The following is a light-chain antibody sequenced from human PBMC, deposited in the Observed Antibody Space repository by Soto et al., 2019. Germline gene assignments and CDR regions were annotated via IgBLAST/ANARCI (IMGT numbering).Light chain of an antibody. CDR2: DAS. Sequence: EIVLTQSPGTLSLSPGERATLSCRASQSVGNNNLAWYQQKPGQAPRFLIYDASSRATGIPDRFSGSGSGTEFTLTISRLAPEDFAVYYCQQYGSSPLTFGGGTKVEIK. CDR1: QSVGNNN. V-gene: IGKV3-20*01. CDR3: QQYGSSPLT. J-gene: IGKJ4*01.